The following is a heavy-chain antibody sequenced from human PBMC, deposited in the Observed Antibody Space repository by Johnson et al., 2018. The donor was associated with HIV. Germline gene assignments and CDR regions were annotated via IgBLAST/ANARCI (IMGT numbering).Heavy chain of an antibody. Sequence: MKWVRPTPGMGLEWVSAINWNAGRTGYTDSVKGRFTICRDNAKNSLYVEMNRLRAEDTALYYCVRGLDIWGQGTEVTISS. CDR3: VRGLDI. J-gene: IGHJ3*02. CDR2: INWNAGRT. V-gene: IGHV3-20*03.